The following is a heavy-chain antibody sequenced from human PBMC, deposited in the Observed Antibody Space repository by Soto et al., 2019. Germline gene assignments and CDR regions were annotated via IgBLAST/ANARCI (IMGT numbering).Heavy chain of an antibody. CDR1: GYTFTSYY. CDR3: ARGVDLLLSSTDASDLYACDI. D-gene: IGHD3-9*01. V-gene: IGHV1-46*03. CDR2: INPSGGST. Sequence: ASVKVSCKASGYTFTSYYMHWVRQAPGQGLEWMGIINPSGGSTSYAQKFQGRVTMTRDTSTSTVYMELSSLRSEDTAVYYCARGVDLLLSSTDASDLYACDIWGQGTMVTVAS. J-gene: IGHJ3*02.